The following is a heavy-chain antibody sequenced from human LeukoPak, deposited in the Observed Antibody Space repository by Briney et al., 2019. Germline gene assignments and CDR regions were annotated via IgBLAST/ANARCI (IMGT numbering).Heavy chain of an antibody. D-gene: IGHD6-13*01. J-gene: IGHJ4*02. CDR1: GGSFSGYY. V-gene: IGHV4-34*01. CDR2: INHSGST. Sequence: SETLSLTCAVYGGSFSGYYWSWIRQPPGKGLEWIGEINHSGSTNHNPSLKSRVTISVDTSKNQFSLKLSSVTAADTAVYYCARGPYSSSWMDWGQGTLVTVSS. CDR3: ARGPYSSSWMD.